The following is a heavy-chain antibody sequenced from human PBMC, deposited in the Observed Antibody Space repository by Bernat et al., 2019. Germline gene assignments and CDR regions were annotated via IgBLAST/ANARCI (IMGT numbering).Heavy chain of an antibody. D-gene: IGHD6-6*01. CDR2: IWYDGSNK. CDR3: ARDRLSSSSRDYIVQNYYYYMDV. Sequence: QVQLVESGGGVVQPGRSLRLSCAASGFTFSSYGMHWVRQAPGKGLEWVALIWYDGSNKYYADSVKGRFTISRDNSKNTLYLQMNSLRAEDTAVYYCARDRLSSSSRDYIVQNYYYYMDVWGKGTTVTVSS. J-gene: IGHJ6*03. V-gene: IGHV3-33*01. CDR1: GFTFSSYG.